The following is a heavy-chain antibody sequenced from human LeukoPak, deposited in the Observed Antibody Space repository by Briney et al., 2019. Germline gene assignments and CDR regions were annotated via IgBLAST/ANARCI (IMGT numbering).Heavy chain of an antibody. D-gene: IGHD3-22*01. Sequence: SETLSLTCTVSGGSISSGGYYWSWIRQPPGKGLEWIGYIYHSGSTYYNPSLKSRVTISVDRSKNQFSLKLSSVTAADTAVYYCARGWYYYERQSNWFDPWGQGTLVTVSS. J-gene: IGHJ5*02. CDR3: ARGWYYYERQSNWFDP. CDR2: IYHSGST. CDR1: GGSISSGGYY. V-gene: IGHV4-30-2*01.